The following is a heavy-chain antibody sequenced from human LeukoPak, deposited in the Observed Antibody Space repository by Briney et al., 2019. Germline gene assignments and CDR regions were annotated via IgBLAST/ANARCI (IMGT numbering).Heavy chain of an antibody. CDR3: SSLRGSSSQYFQH. Sequence: GGSLRLSCAASGFSFINAWMSWVRQAPGKGLEWVGRITSKIDGGTTDYAATVKGKFTISRDDSKDTLYLQMDSLQTEDAAVYYCSSLRGSSSQYFQHWGQGTLVTVSS. CDR2: ITSKIDGGTT. D-gene: IGHD6-13*01. V-gene: IGHV3-15*01. CDR1: GFSFINAW. J-gene: IGHJ1*01.